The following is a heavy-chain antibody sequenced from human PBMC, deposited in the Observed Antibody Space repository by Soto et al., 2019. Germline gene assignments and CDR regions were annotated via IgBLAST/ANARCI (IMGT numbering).Heavy chain of an antibody. V-gene: IGHV4-59*01. CDR1: GGTISRYY. CDR3: ARDLWGYCGTDCYPLDV. CDR2: MYNTGST. Sequence: QVQLQESGPGLVKPSETLSLTCTVSGGTISRYYWSWIRQPPGKGLEWIGYMYNTGSTVYNPSFKSRVTISVDTSTTPFSLKLNSVTAADTAVYYCARDLWGYCGTDCYPLDVWGQGTTVTVSS. J-gene: IGHJ6*02. D-gene: IGHD2-21*02.